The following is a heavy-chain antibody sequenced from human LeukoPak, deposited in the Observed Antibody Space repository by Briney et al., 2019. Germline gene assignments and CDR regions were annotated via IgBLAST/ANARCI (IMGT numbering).Heavy chain of an antibody. J-gene: IGHJ4*02. V-gene: IGHV1-69-2*01. Sequence: GASVKVSCKASGYTFTDYYMHWVQQAPGKGLEWMGRVDPEDGETIYAEKFQGRVTITADTSTDTAYMELSSLRSEDTAVYYCATGYLPQSSPLLWGQGTLVTVSS. CDR1: GYTFTDYY. CDR3: ATGYLPQSSPLL. CDR2: VDPEDGET. D-gene: IGHD3-9*01.